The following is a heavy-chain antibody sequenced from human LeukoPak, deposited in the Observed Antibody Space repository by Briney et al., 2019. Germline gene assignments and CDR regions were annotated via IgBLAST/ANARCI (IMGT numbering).Heavy chain of an antibody. J-gene: IGHJ4*02. CDR2: ISSSGSTI. D-gene: IGHD3-10*01. CDR1: GFTFSSYE. Sequence: GGSLKLSCAASGFTFSSYEMNWVRQAPGKGLEWVSYISSSGSTIYYADSVKGRFTISRDNAKNSLYLQMNSLRAEDTAVYYCAREYYYGSGSFDYWGQGTLVTVSS. CDR3: AREYYYGSGSFDY. V-gene: IGHV3-48*03.